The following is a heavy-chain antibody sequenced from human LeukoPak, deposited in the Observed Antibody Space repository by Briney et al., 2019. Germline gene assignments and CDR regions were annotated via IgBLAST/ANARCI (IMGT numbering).Heavy chain of an antibody. CDR1: GGSISSHY. Sequence: PSETLSLTCTVSGGSISSHYWSWIRQPPGKGLEWIGYIYYSGSTNYNPSLKSRVTISVDTSKNQFSLKLSSVTAADTAVYYCARVRVPAAISWFDPWGQGTLVTVSS. D-gene: IGHD2-2*01. J-gene: IGHJ5*02. V-gene: IGHV4-59*11. CDR2: IYYSGST. CDR3: ARVRVPAAISWFDP.